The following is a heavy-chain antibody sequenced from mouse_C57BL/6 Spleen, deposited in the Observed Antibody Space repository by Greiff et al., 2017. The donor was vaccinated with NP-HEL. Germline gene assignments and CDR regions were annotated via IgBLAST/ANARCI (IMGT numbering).Heavy chain of an antibody. Sequence: VQLQQSGAELVKPGASVKISCKASGYAFSSYWMNWVKQRPGKGLEWIGQIYPGDGDTNYNGKFKGKATLTADKSSSTAYMQLSSLPSEDSAVYFCASRGGNYVRAMDYWGQGTSVTVSS. CDR1: GYAFSSYW. J-gene: IGHJ4*01. CDR2: IYPGDGDT. CDR3: ASRGGNYVRAMDY. D-gene: IGHD2-1*01. V-gene: IGHV1-80*01.